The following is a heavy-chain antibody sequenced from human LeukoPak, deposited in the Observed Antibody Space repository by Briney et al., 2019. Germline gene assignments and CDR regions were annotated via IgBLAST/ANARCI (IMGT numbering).Heavy chain of an antibody. CDR2: ISNSGGTT. Sequence: GGSLRLSCAASGFTFSSYWMSWVRQAPGKGLEWVSTISNSGGTTYYADSVKGRFTISRDDSENTLYLQMNSLRAEDTAVYYCAKATGYLLWGQGTLVTVSS. V-gene: IGHV3-23*01. CDR3: AKATGYLL. D-gene: IGHD1-14*01. CDR1: GFTFSSYW. J-gene: IGHJ4*02.